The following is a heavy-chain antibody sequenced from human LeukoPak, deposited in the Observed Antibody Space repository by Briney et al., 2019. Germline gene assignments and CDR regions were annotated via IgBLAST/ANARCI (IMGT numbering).Heavy chain of an antibody. J-gene: IGHJ4*02. CDR3: ARDNGDIDY. CDR2: INNDGSST. Sequence: GGSLILSCAASGYSFSNYWMHWVRQAPGKGLVWVSHINNDGSSTNYADSVKGRFTVSRDNAKNTLYLQMNSLRAEDTAMYYCARDNGDIDYWGQGALVTVSS. D-gene: IGHD4-17*01. CDR1: GYSFSNYW. V-gene: IGHV3-74*01.